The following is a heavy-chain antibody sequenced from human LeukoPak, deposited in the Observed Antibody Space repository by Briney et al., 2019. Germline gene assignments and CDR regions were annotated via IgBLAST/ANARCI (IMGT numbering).Heavy chain of an antibody. D-gene: IGHD3-22*01. J-gene: IGHJ3*02. CDR1: GSTFDNYG. CDR2: INWNGGST. CDR3: ARAKYDSSGYYYSGFDI. Sequence: GGSLRLSCAASGSTFDNYGMSWVRQAPGKGMEWVSGINWNGGSTGYADSVKGRFTISRDNAKNSLYLQMNSLRAEDTALYHCARAKYDSSGYYYSGFDIWGQGTMVTVSS. V-gene: IGHV3-20*01.